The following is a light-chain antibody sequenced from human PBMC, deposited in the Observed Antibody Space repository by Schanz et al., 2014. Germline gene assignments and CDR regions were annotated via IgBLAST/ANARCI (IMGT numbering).Light chain of an antibody. CDR3: QQDNNYPLT. J-gene: IGKJ4*01. CDR2: AAS. V-gene: IGKV1-27*01. Sequence: DIQMTQSPSSLSASVGDRVTITCRASQGISHYLAWYQQKPGKVPKLLISAASTLQSGVPSRFSGSGSGTDFTLTISFLQSEDFATYYDQQDNNYPLTFGGGTKVEIK. CDR1: QGISHY.